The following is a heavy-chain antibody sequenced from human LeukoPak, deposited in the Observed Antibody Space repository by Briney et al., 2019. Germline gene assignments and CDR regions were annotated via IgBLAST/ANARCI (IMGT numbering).Heavy chain of an antibody. D-gene: IGHD6-19*01. CDR1: GGSISSYY. Sequence: SETLSLTCTVSGGSISSYYWSWIRQPAGKGLEWIGRIYTSGSTNYNPSLKSRVTMSVDTSKNQFSLKLSSVTAADTAVYYCARGGSGWVTREFDYWGQGTLVTVSS. CDR2: IYTSGST. J-gene: IGHJ4*02. CDR3: ARGGSGWVTREFDY. V-gene: IGHV4-4*07.